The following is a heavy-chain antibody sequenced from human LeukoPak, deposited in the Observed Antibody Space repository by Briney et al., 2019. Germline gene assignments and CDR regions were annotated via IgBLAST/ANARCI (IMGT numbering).Heavy chain of an antibody. CDR3: ARDARDGYGGNPFDY. D-gene: IGHD4-23*01. V-gene: IGHV3-23*01. CDR2: IRGSGGTT. CDR1: GLTFSSYA. Sequence: GGSLRLSCAASGLTFSSYAMYWVRQAPGKGLEWVSTIRGSGGTTYYADSVKGRFTISRDNSKNTLYLQMNSLRAEDTAVYYCARDARDGYGGNPFDYWGQGTLVTVSS. J-gene: IGHJ4*02.